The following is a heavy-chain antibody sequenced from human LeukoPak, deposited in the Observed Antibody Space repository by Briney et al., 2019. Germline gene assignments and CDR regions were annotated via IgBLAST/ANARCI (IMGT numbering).Heavy chain of an antibody. J-gene: IGHJ4*02. Sequence: GGSLRLSCAASGFTFSSYAMHWVRQAPGKGLEWVAVISYDGSNKYYADSVKGRFTISRDNSKNTLYLQMNSLRAEDTAVYYCARAHPGDYSDFQFDYWGQGTLVTVSS. CDR1: GFTFSSYA. CDR2: ISYDGSNK. D-gene: IGHD4-11*01. CDR3: ARAHPGDYSDFQFDY. V-gene: IGHV3-30*04.